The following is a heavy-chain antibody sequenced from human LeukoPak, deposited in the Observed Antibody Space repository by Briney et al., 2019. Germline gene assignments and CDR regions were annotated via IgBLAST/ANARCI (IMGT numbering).Heavy chain of an antibody. CDR2: INQDQNEI. D-gene: IGHD6-13*01. CDR3: ARDNKVSSS. CDR1: GFTFSSYW. V-gene: IGHV3-7*01. Sequence: PGGSLRLSCAASGFTFSSYWMTWVRQAPGKGLEWVASINQDQNEIHYVDSVRGRFTISRDNSKNTLYLQMNSLRAEDTAVYYCARDNKVSSSWGQGTLVTVSS. J-gene: IGHJ4*02.